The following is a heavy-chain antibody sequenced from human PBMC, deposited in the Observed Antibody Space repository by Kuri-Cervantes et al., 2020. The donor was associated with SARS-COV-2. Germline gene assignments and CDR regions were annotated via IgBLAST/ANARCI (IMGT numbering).Heavy chain of an antibody. D-gene: IGHD3-3*01. V-gene: IGHV4-39*01. CDR2: IYYSGTT. J-gene: IGHJ4*02. CDR3: ARHLRGVSIFGVVTTGNHFDY. Sequence: SETLSLTCTAYGGSIYSTSYYWGWIRQPPGKGLEWIGSIYYSGTTDYSPSLKSRVTVSVDTAKNQFSLKLSSVTAADTAVYYCARHLRGVSIFGVVTTGNHFDYWGQGTLVTVSS. CDR1: GGSIYSTSYY.